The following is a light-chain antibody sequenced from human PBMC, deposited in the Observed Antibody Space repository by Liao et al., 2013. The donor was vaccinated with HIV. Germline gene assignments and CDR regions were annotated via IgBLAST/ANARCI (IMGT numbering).Light chain of an antibody. CDR3: QVWDTRIDHPV. J-gene: IGLJ3*02. V-gene: IGLV3-21*04. Sequence: SYELTQPPSVSVAPGKTARITCGGNNIGSYSVHWYQQKPGQAPVLVIFYGTDRPSGIPERFSGSNSGNTATLTISRVEAGDEADYYCQVWDTRIDHPVFGGGTKLTVL. CDR2: YGT. CDR1: NIGSYS.